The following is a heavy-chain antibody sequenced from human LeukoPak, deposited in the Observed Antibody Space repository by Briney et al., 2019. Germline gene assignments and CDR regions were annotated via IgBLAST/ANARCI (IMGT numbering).Heavy chain of an antibody. CDR3: ARSAHGSYYDY. Sequence: GSVKVSCKDSGYTFTSYGISWVRQAPGQRREWMGWISAYNDNTNYARKLQGRVTMTTDTATSTAYMELRSVRSDDTAVYYSARSAHGSYYDYWGQGTLVTVSS. D-gene: IGHD1-26*01. V-gene: IGHV1-18*01. CDR1: GYTFTSYG. J-gene: IGHJ4*02. CDR2: ISAYNDNT.